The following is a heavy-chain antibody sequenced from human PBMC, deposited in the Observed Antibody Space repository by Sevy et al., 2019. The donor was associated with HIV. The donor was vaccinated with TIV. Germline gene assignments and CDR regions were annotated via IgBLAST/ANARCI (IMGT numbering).Heavy chain of an antibody. CDR3: ARQPVGGSSPYYFDY. CDR1: GYSFTSYW. D-gene: IGHD1-26*01. V-gene: IGHV5-51*01. J-gene: IGHJ4*02. Sequence: GESLKISCKGSGYSFTSYWIGWVRQMPGKGLEWMGIIYPGDPDTRYSPSFQGQVTISADKSISTAYLQWSSLKASDTAMYYCARQPVGGSSPYYFDYWGQGTLVTVSS. CDR2: IYPGDPDT.